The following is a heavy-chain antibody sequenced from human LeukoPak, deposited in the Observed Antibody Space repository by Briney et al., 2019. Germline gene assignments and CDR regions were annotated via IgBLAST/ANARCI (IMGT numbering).Heavy chain of an antibody. Sequence: GGSLRLSCAASGFTFSSYGMHWVRQAPGKGLEGVAVISYDGSNKYYADSVKGRFTISRDNSKNTLYLQMNSLRAEDTAVYYCAKGDYFDYWGQGTLVTVSS. J-gene: IGHJ4*02. CDR1: GFTFSSYG. CDR2: ISYDGSNK. V-gene: IGHV3-30*18. CDR3: AKGDYFDY.